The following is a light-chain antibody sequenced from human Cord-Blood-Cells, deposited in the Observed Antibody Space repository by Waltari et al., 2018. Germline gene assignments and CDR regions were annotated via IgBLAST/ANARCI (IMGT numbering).Light chain of an antibody. Sequence: EIVLTQSPGTLSLSPGERATLPCRANQSVSSSYLAWYQQKPGQAPRLLSSGASSRATGIPDRFSGSGSGTDFTLTISRLEPEDFAVYYCQQYGSSPPWTFGQGTKVEIK. V-gene: IGKV3-20*01. CDR1: QSVSSSY. CDR3: QQYGSSPPWT. CDR2: GAS. J-gene: IGKJ1*01.